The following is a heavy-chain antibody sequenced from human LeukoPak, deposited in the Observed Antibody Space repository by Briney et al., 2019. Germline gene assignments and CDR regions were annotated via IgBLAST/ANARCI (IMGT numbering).Heavy chain of an antibody. D-gene: IGHD3-10*01. J-gene: IGHJ5*02. CDR1: GFTFSSYW. CDR3: ARDRRGEKSQYNRFDP. Sequence: GGSLRLSCTASGFTFSSYWMNWVRQAPGKGLEWVANIKEDGSEQYYVDSVKGRFTISRDNAKNSLHLQMNSLRAEDTAVYFCARDRRGEKSQYNRFDPWGQGTLVTVSS. CDR2: IKEDGSEQ. V-gene: IGHV3-7*01.